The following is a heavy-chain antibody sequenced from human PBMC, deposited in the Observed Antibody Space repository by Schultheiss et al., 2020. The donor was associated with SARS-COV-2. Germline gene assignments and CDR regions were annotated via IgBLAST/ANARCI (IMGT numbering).Heavy chain of an antibody. J-gene: IGHJ4*02. D-gene: IGHD4-17*01. CDR3: ASGGDYTSEYLDY. CDR2: ISGDNGQT. CDR1: GYTFTSYA. V-gene: IGHV1-18*01. Sequence: ASVKVSCKASGYTFTSYAMNWVRQAPGQGLEWLGWISGDNGQTDYRQKVQGRVSLTTDTSTNTAYMELRSLRSDDTAVYYCASGGDYTSEYLDYWGQGTLVTVSS.